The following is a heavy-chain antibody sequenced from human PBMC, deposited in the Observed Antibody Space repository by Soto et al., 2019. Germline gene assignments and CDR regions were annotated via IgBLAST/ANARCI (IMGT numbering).Heavy chain of an antibody. Sequence: GGSLRLSCAASGFTFSSYAMAWVRQAPGKGLEWVSALTDTGGSTYYAASVKGRFTISRDNSRNTLFLQMDRLRVDDTAAYYCAKIKGAITFLHFDTWGQGTLVTVSS. CDR3: AKIKGAITFLHFDT. V-gene: IGHV3-23*01. CDR2: LTDTGGST. CDR1: GFTFSSYA. J-gene: IGHJ4*02. D-gene: IGHD3-16*01.